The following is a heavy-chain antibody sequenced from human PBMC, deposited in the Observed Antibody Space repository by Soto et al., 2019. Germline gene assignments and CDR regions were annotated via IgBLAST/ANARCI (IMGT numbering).Heavy chain of an antibody. Sequence: EVQLVESGGGLIQPGGSLRLSCAASGFTVSSTYMSWVRQAPGKGLEWVSVIYSGGSTYYADSVKGRFTISRDNSTNTLYLQMNSLRAEATAVYYCARSGYSYGPFDYWGQGTLVTVSS. D-gene: IGHD5-18*01. J-gene: IGHJ4*02. CDR2: IYSGGST. CDR3: ARSGYSYGPFDY. V-gene: IGHV3-53*01. CDR1: GFTVSSTY.